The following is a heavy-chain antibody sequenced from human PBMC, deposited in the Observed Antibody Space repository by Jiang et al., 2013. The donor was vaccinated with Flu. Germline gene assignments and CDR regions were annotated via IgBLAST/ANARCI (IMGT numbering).Heavy chain of an antibody. J-gene: IGHJ3*02. V-gene: IGHV1-69*02. CDR1: GGTFSSYP. Sequence: GAEVKKPGSSVKVSCKTSGGTFSSYPISWVRQAPGQGLEWMGRIIPSLGFAQYAQNFQDRVTITADKLTGAGYMEVTSLRFEDTAVYYCASPKLGHSNAAFDIWGQGTSGHRL. D-gene: IGHD1/OR15-1a*01. CDR2: IIPSLGFA. CDR3: ASPKLGHSNAAFDI.